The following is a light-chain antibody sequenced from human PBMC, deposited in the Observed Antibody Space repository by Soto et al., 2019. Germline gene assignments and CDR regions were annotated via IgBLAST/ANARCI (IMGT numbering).Light chain of an antibody. V-gene: IGKV3-11*01. Sequence: VLAQAPATLSLSPGERHTLSCRASQTVSSFLAWYQQKPGQAPRILIHDSSDRATGIPARFSGSGSGTDFTLTISSLEPEDVAVYYCQQRSNWPLTFGGGTSVEI. CDR1: QTVSSF. CDR2: DSS. J-gene: IGKJ4*01. CDR3: QQRSNWPLT.